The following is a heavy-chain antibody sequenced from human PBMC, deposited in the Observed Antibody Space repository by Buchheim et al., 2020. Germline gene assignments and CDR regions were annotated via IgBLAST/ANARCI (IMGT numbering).Heavy chain of an antibody. CDR2: ISYDGSNK. V-gene: IGHV3-30*18. CDR1: GFTFSSYG. Sequence: QVQLVESGGGVVQPGRSLRLSCAASGFTFSSYGMHWVRQAPGKGLEWVAVISYDGSNKYYADSVKGRFTISRDNSKNKLYLQMTSLRAEDTAVYYCAKGPYSSGFIDYWGQGTL. CDR3: AKGPYSSGFIDY. D-gene: IGHD6-19*01. J-gene: IGHJ4*02.